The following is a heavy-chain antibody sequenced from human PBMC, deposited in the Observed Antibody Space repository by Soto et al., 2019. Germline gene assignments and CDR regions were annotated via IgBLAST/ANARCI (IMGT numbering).Heavy chain of an antibody. CDR2: IYWNNRK. CDR3: AHTESPPLFSDY. D-gene: IGHD3-3*01. CDR1: GFSLDSSSVA. Sequence: QITLKESGPALLKPTQTLTLTCTFSGFSLDSSSVAVGWIRQPPGKALEWLALIYWNNRKAYSPSLKSRLTIPKDTSKNQVVLTMTTMDPVDTATYYCAHTESPPLFSDYWGQGILVTVSS. V-gene: IGHV2-5*01. J-gene: IGHJ4*02.